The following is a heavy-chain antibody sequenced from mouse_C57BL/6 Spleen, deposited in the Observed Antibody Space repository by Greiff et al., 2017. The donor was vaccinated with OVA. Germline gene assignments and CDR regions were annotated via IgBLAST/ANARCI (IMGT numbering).Heavy chain of an antibody. Sequence: EVQLVESGGGLVQSGRSLRLSCATSGFTFSDFYMEWVRQAPGKGLEWIAASRNKANDYTTEYSASVKGRFIVSRDTSQSILYLQMNALRAEDTAIYYCARDAYYYGSSWYFDVWGTGTTVTVSS. CDR2: SRNKANDYTT. CDR1: GFTFSDFY. V-gene: IGHV7-1*01. D-gene: IGHD1-1*01. J-gene: IGHJ1*03. CDR3: ARDAYYYGSSWYFDV.